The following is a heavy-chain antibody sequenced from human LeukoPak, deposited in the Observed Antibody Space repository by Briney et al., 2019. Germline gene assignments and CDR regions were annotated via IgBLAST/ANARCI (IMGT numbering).Heavy chain of an antibody. V-gene: IGHV4-31*03. CDR3: AREPPEMATLDY. CDR1: GGSISSGGYY. CDR2: IYYSGST. Sequence: SETLSLTRTVSGGSISSGGYYWSWIRQHPGKGLEWIGYIYYSGSTYYNPSLKSRVTISVDTSKNQFSLKLSSVTAADTAVYYCAREPPEMATLDYWGQGTLVTVSS. J-gene: IGHJ4*02. D-gene: IGHD5-24*01.